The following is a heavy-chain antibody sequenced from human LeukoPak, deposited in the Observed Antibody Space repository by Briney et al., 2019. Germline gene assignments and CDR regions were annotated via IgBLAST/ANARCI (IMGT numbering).Heavy chain of an antibody. Sequence: GGSLRLSCAASGFTFSDYYMTWIRQAPGKGLEWVSSISSDGGAMYYADSVKGRLTVSRDNARNSLYLQMNSLSAEDTAVYFCARAALLTGGGYHFDSWGQGTLVTVSS. D-gene: IGHD7-27*01. CDR2: ISSDGGAM. V-gene: IGHV3-11*01. CDR3: ARAALLTGGGYHFDS. CDR1: GFTFSDYY. J-gene: IGHJ4*02.